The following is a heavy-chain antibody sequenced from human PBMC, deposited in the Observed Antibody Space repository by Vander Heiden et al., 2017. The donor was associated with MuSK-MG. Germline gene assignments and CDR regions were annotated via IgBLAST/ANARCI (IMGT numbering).Heavy chain of an antibody. CDR3: ARLGVRSFDY. D-gene: IGHD3-16*01. CDR1: GGSISSSNDY. Sequence: QLQLQESGPGLVQPSETLSLTCSVPGGSISSSNDYWGWIRQPPGKGLEWIGSIHYSGNTYYNPSLKSRVTISIDTSKNQFSLKLSSVTAADTAVYYCARLGVRSFDYWGQGTLVTVSS. J-gene: IGHJ4*02. CDR2: IHYSGNT. V-gene: IGHV4-39*01.